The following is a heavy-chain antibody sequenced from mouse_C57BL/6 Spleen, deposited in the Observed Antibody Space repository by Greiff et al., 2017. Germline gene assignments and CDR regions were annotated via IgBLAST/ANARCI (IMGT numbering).Heavy chain of an antibody. CDR3: TGALYYGYDRYYAMDD. J-gene: IGHJ4*01. D-gene: IGHD2-2*01. V-gene: IGHV5-9-1*02. Sequence: EVKLVESGEGLVKPGGSLKLSCAASGFTFSSYAMSWVRQTPEKRLEWVAYISSGGDYIYYAATVKGRFTITRDNARNTLYLQLSSLKSEDTAMYYCTGALYYGYDRYYAMDDWGQGTSVTVSS. CDR2: ISSGGDYI. CDR1: GFTFSSYA.